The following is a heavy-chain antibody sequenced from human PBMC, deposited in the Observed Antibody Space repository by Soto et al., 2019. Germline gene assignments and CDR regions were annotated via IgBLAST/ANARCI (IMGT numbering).Heavy chain of an antibody. Sequence: GASVEACSKAPGFQTTCHYRHWVRQDPGQGLEWMGWINPNSGGTNYAQKFQGRVTITADESTSTAYMELSSLRSEDTAVYYCASGMRPGQWLIAFDIWGQGTMVTVSS. D-gene: IGHD6-19*01. CDR3: ASGMRPGQWLIAFDI. J-gene: IGHJ3*02. CDR2: INPNSGGT. CDR1: GFQTTCHY. V-gene: IGHV1-2*02.